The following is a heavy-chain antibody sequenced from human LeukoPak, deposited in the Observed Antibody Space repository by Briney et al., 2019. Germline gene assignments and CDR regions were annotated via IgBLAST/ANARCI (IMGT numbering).Heavy chain of an antibody. CDR1: GGTFSSYA. CDR2: IIPILGIA. Sequence: GASAKVSCKASGGTFSSYAISWVRQAPGQGLEWMGRIIPILGIANYAQKFQGRVTITADKSTSTAYMELSSLRSEDTAAYYCARDGTEGIAVADAFDIWGQGTMVTVSS. D-gene: IGHD6-19*01. CDR3: ARDGTEGIAVADAFDI. V-gene: IGHV1-69*04. J-gene: IGHJ3*02.